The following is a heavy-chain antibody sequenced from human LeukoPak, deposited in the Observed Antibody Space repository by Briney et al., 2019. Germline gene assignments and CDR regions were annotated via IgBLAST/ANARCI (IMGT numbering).Heavy chain of an antibody. Sequence: SETLSLTCAVYGGSFSGYYWSWIRQPPGKGLEWIGEINHSGSTNYNTSLKSRVTISVDTSKNQFSLKLSSVTAADTAVYYCARGLQLLGYCSSTSCYAGNYWGQGTLVTVSS. V-gene: IGHV4-34*01. CDR2: INHSGST. CDR3: ARGLQLLGYCSSTSCYAGNY. J-gene: IGHJ4*02. D-gene: IGHD2-2*01. CDR1: GGSFSGYY.